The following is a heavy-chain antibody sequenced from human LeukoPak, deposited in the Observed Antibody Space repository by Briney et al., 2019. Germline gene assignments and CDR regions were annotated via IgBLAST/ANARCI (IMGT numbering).Heavy chain of an antibody. D-gene: IGHD6-13*01. J-gene: IGHJ4*02. V-gene: IGHV3-7*04. CDR1: GFTFSSYW. CDR2: IKQDGSEK. CDR3: ARTLLSYSSSWYYFDY. Sequence: GGSLRLSCAASGFTFSSYWMSWVRQAPGKGLEWVANIKQDGSEKYYVDSVKGRFTISRDNAKNSLYLQMNSLRAEDTAVYYCARTLLSYSSSWYYFDYWGQGTLVTVSS.